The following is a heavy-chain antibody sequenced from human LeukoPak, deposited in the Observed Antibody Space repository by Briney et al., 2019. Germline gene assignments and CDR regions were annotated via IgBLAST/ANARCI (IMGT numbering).Heavy chain of an antibody. CDR1: GDSVSSNSAA. V-gene: IGHV6-1*01. CDR2: TCRRSKWYN. D-gene: IGHD2-15*01. Sequence: SQTLSLTCAISGDSVSSNSAAWNWIRQSPSRGLEWLGRTCRRSKWYNDYALSVKSRITINPDTSKNQFSLQLNSVAPEDTAVYYCAREDCSGGSCYGGFDCWGQGTLVTVSS. CDR3: AREDCSGGSCYGGFDC. J-gene: IGHJ4*02.